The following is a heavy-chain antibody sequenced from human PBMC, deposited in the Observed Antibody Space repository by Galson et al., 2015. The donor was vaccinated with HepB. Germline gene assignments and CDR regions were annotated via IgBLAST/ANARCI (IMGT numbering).Heavy chain of an antibody. CDR2: IYYSGST. Sequence: TLSLTCIVSGGSISSGYYYWSWIRQPPGKGLEWIGYIYYSGSTNYNPSLKSRLTMSVDTSKNQFPLKLSSVTAADTAVYYCARSLYYDFLSGYQKGWFDPWGQGTLVTVSS. J-gene: IGHJ5*02. V-gene: IGHV4-30-4*01. CDR1: GGSISSGYYY. CDR3: ARSLYYDFLSGYQKGWFDP. D-gene: IGHD3-3*01.